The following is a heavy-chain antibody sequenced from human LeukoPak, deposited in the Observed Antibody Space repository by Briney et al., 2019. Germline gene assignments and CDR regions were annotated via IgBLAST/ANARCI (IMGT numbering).Heavy chain of an antibody. CDR3: AREAPVGSVFDDVGHFDY. D-gene: IGHD1-26*01. J-gene: IGHJ4*02. CDR1: GYTFTSYG. CDR2: ISTYNGNT. Sequence: ASVNVSCKASGYTFTSYGISWVRQAPGQGLEWMGWISTYNGNTNYAQKLQGRVTMTTDTSTSTAYMELRSLRSEDTALYYCAREAPVGSVFDDVGHFDYWGQGTLVTVSS. V-gene: IGHV1-18*01.